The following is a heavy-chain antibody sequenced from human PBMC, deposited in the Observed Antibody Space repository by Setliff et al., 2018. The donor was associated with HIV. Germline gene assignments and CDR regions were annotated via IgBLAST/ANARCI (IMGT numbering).Heavy chain of an antibody. Sequence: GGSLRLSCAASGFTFSNAWMSWVRQAPGKGLEWVGRIKSKTDGGTTDYAAPVKGRFTISRDDSKNTLSLQMNSLKTEDTAVYYCATDLRYSGYDLLNHDAFDIWGQGAMVTVS. CDR1: GFTFSNAW. CDR2: IKSKTDGGTT. J-gene: IGHJ3*02. D-gene: IGHD5-12*01. CDR3: ATDLRYSGYDLLNHDAFDI. V-gene: IGHV3-15*01.